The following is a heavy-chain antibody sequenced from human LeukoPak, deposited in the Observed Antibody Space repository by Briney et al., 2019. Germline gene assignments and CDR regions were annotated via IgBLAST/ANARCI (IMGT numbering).Heavy chain of an antibody. CDR2: ISWNSGSI. D-gene: IGHD3-3*01. CDR1: GFTFDDYA. J-gene: IGHJ6*02. CDR3: ATPSAASETYYDFWSGLYYYGMDV. V-gene: IGHV3-9*01. Sequence: GRSLRLSCAASGFTFDDYAMHWVRQAPGKGLEWVSGISWNSGSIGYADSVKGRFTISRDNAKNSLYLQMNSLRAEDTAVYYCATPSAASETYYDFWSGLYYYGMDVWGQGTTVTVSS.